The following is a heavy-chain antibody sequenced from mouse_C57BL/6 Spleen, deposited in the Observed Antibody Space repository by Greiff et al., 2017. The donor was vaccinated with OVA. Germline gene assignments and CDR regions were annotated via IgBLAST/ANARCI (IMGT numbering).Heavy chain of an antibody. Sequence: VKLVESGPGLVAPSQSLSITCTVSGFSLTSYGVHWVRQPPGKGLEWLVVIWSDGSTNYNSALKYRLSISKDNSKSQVFLKMNSLQTDDTAMYYCARTHYYGSSYPYDYAMDYWGQGTSVTVSS. V-gene: IGHV2-6*03. J-gene: IGHJ4*01. CDR2: IWSDGST. CDR1: GFSLTSYG. D-gene: IGHD1-1*01. CDR3: ARTHYYGSSYPYDYAMDY.